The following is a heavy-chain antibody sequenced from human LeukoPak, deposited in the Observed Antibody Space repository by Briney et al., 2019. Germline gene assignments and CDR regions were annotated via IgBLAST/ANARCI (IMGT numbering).Heavy chain of an antibody. D-gene: IGHD3-22*01. CDR3: ARGSHYYDRSGYYYEDY. CDR2: INGGNGDT. CDR1: GYTFSSYA. J-gene: IGHJ4*02. V-gene: IGHV1-3*01. Sequence: ASVKVPCRASGYTFSSYAMHWVRQAPGQRLEWMGWINGGNGDTKYSQKFQGRVSFTRDTSASTAYMELSSLRSEDTAVYYCARGSHYYDRSGYYYEDYWGQGTLVTVSS.